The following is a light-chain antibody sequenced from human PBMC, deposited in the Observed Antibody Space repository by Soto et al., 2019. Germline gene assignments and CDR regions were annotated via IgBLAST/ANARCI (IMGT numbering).Light chain of an antibody. J-gene: IGKJ5*01. V-gene: IGKV1-33*01. CDR3: QQYDILPIT. CDR2: DAS. Sequence: DIQMTQSPSSLFASVGDRVTITCQATKDINIYLNWYQQKPGKAPNLLIYDASNLEIGVPSRFSGSGSGTHFTFTISSLQTEDIGTYYCQQYDILPITFGRGTRLEIK. CDR1: KDINIY.